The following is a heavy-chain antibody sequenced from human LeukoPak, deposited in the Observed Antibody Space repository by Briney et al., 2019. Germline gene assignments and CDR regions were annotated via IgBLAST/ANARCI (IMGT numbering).Heavy chain of an antibody. V-gene: IGHV1-2*02. CDR3: ARVGRRAAAGTPFDY. CDR1: GYTFTGYY. D-gene: IGHD6-13*01. CDR2: ISPNSGAT. J-gene: IGHJ4*02. Sequence: ASVKVSCKASGYTFTGYYMHWVRQAPGQGLEWMGWISPNSGATNYAQKFQGRVTMTRDTSISTAYMELSRLRSDDTAVYYCARVGRRAAAGTPFDYWGQGTLVTVSS.